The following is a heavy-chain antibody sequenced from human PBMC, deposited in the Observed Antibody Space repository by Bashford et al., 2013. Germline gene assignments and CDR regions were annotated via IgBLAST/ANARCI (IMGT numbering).Heavy chain of an antibody. V-gene: IGHV3-33*01. J-gene: IGHJ6*02. CDR3: AGGAYSSSWGYYYYGMDV. D-gene: IGHD6-6*01. CDR2: IWYDGSNK. Sequence: VRQAPGKGLEWVAVIWYDGSNKYYADSVKGRFTISRDNSKNTLYLQMNSLRAEDTAVYYCAGGAYSSSWGYYYYGMDVWGQGTTVTVSS.